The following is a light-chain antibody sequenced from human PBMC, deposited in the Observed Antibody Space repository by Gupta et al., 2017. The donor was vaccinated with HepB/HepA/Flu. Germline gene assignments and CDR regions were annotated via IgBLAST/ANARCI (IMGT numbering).Light chain of an antibody. Sequence: EIVMTQSPATPSVSPGERATHSCMASQNVSSYLAWYQQKPGQAPRLLIYGASTRATGIPARFSGSGSGTEFTLTISSLQSEDVAVYYCQQYNNWPRTFGQGTKLEIK. J-gene: IGKJ2*01. CDR1: QNVSSY. CDR3: QQYNNWPRT. CDR2: GAS. V-gene: IGKV3-15*01.